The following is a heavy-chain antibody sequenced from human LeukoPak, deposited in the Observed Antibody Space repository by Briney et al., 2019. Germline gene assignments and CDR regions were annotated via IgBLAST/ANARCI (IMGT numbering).Heavy chain of an antibody. Sequence: PGGSLRLSCAASGFTVSSNYMSWDRQAPGKGLEWVSVIYSGGSTYYADSVKGRFTISRDNSKNTLYLQMNSLRAEDTAVYYCARDDVGATVGYFDYWCQGTLVTVSS. D-gene: IGHD1-26*01. CDR3: ARDDVGATVGYFDY. CDR1: GFTVSSNY. V-gene: IGHV3-66*01. CDR2: IYSGGST. J-gene: IGHJ4*02.